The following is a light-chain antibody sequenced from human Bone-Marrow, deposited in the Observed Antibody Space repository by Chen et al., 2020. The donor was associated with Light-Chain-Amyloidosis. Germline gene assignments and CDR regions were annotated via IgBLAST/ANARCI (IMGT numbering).Light chain of an antibody. Sequence: SYVLTQPSSVSVAPGQTAPIACGGNNIGSTSGHWVQQTPGQAPLLVVYDDSDRPSGIPERLSGSNSGNTATLTISRVEAGDEADYYCQVWDRSSDRPVFGGGTKLTVL. CDR2: DDS. J-gene: IGLJ3*02. CDR3: QVWDRSSDRPV. CDR1: NIGSTS. V-gene: IGLV3-21*02.